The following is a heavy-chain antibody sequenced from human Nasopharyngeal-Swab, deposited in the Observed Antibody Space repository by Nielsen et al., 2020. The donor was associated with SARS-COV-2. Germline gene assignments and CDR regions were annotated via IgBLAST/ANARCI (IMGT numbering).Heavy chain of an antibody. V-gene: IGHV5-51*01. CDR2: IYPADSDS. D-gene: IGHD1-26*01. Sequence: KVSCKGSGYIFTSYWIGWVRQMPGKGLEWMGIIYPADSDSRYSLSFQGQVSISVDKSISTACLQWNTLKASDTAIYYCVRRAFSASYFYFDYWGPGTLVTVSS. CDR1: GYIFTSYW. CDR3: VRRAFSASYFYFDY. J-gene: IGHJ4*02.